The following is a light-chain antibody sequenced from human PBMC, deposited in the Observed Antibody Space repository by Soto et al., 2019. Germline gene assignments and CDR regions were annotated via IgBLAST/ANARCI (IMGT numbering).Light chain of an antibody. J-gene: IGKJ4*01. CDR2: VAS. Sequence: EIVMTQSPVTLSVSPGERATLSCRASQSVNSNLAWYQQKPGQAPRLLIYVASTRATDIPARFSGSGSGTDFTLTISSLQSEDFAVYYCEQYNKWPLTFGRGTKVEIK. V-gene: IGKV3-15*01. CDR3: EQYNKWPLT. CDR1: QSVNSN.